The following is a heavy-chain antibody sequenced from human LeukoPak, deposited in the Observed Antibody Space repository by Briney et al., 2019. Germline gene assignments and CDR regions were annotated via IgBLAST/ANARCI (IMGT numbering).Heavy chain of an antibody. CDR2: IYSGGST. CDR3: ASYSGSYGWFDP. Sequence: GGSLRLSCAASGFTVSSNYMSWVRQAPGKGLEWVLVIYSGGSTYYADSVKGRFTISRDNSKNTLYLQMNSLRAEDTAVYYCASYSGSYGWFDPWGQGTLVTVSS. V-gene: IGHV3-66*02. CDR1: GFTVSSNY. J-gene: IGHJ5*02. D-gene: IGHD1-26*01.